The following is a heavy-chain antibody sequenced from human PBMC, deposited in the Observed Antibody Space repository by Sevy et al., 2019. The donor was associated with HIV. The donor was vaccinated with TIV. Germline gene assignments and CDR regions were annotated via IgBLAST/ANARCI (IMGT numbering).Heavy chain of an antibody. V-gene: IGHV3-21*04. D-gene: IGHD3-3*01. CDR1: GFNFRTYS. J-gene: IGHJ4*01. Sequence: GGSLRLSCAASGFNFRTYSMNCVRQAPGKGLEWLSFISDDSRYIYYSDSVKGRFTISRANAKNLLFLQMNNLRVEDTAIYYCARDFTIFGVVSGIDYWGQGNLVTVSS. CDR3: ARDFTIFGVVSGIDY. CDR2: ISDDSRYI.